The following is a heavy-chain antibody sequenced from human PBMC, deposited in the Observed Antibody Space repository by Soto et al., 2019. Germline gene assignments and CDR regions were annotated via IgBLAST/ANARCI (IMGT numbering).Heavy chain of an antibody. CDR3: AKGDNLGPKTGYAFDH. V-gene: IGHV6-1*01. CDR1: GDSVSSNTAS. D-gene: IGHD5-12*01. J-gene: IGHJ4*02. CDR2: TYFRSKWYN. Sequence: PSQTLSLTCAISGDSVSSNTASWNWIRQSPSRGLEWLGRTYFRSKWYNDYAVSVKSRIIINPDTSNNKFSLQLNSVNPEDTAVYFCAKGDNLGPKTGYAFDHWGQGIMVTVSS.